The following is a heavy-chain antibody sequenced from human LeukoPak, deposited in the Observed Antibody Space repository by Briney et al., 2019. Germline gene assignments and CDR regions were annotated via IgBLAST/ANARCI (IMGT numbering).Heavy chain of an antibody. J-gene: IGHJ4*02. V-gene: IGHV3-48*01. CDR3: ARGAYYYED. D-gene: IGHD3-22*01. CDR1: GFTFSSHS. CDR2: ISSSSSTI. Sequence: GGSLRLSCAASGFTFSSHSMNWVRQAPGKGLEWVSYISSSSSTIYYADSVKGRFTISRDNAKNSLHLQMNSLRAEDTAVYYCARGAYYYEDWGQGTLVTVSS.